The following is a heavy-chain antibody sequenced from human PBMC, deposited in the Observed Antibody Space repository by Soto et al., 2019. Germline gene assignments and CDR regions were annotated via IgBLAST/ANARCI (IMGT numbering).Heavy chain of an antibody. J-gene: IGHJ4*02. CDR3: AKRSPYSSGWYSPIFDY. CDR2: ISESGGST. V-gene: IGHV3-23*01. CDR1: GFSFSDHA. D-gene: IGHD6-13*01. Sequence: GGSLRLSCAASGFSFSDHAMSWVRQAPGKGLEWGSVISESGGSTHYADSVRGRFTVSRDNSKNSLSLRMNTLRDEDTAVYFCAKRSPYSSGWYSPIFDYWGQGALVTVSS.